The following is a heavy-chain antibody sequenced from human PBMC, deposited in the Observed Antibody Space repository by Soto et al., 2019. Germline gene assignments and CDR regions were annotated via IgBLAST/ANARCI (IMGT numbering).Heavy chain of an antibody. Sequence: SETLSVTCTVSCGSLTSDYWSWIRQPPGKGLEWIGFVYYTGIARYNPSLKSRVTISVDTSKNQFSLKLTSVTAADTAIYYCARRIVSTETLDYWGQGTLVTVSS. D-gene: IGHD5-12*01. V-gene: IGHV4-59*08. CDR2: VYYTGIA. J-gene: IGHJ4*02. CDR1: CGSLTSDY. CDR3: ARRIVSTETLDY.